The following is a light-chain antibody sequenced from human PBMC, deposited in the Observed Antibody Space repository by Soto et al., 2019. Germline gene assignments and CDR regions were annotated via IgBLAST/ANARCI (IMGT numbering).Light chain of an antibody. J-gene: IGKJ2*01. CDR2: GAS. V-gene: IGKV3-20*01. CDR3: QQYDNSPYI. CDR1: QTVSSTY. Sequence: EIVLTQTPGTLSLSPGERATLSCRASQTVSSTYLAWYQHKPGQAPRLLIYGASSRATGIPDRFSGRGSGTDFTLTISRLEPEDFAVYYCQQYDNSPYIFGQGT.